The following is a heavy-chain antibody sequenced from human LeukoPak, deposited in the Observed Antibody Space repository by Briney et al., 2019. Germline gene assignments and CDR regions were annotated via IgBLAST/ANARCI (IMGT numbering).Heavy chain of an antibody. Sequence: SETLSLTCTVSGGSISSSSYYWGWIRQPPGKGLEWIGSIYYSGSTYYNPSLKSRVTISVDTSKNQFSLKLSSVTAADTAVYYCASYVGRYYYDSSGYPIDYWGQGTLVTVSS. V-gene: IGHV4-39*07. CDR2: IYYSGST. CDR3: ASYVGRYYYDSSGYPIDY. D-gene: IGHD3-22*01. J-gene: IGHJ4*02. CDR1: GGSISSSSYY.